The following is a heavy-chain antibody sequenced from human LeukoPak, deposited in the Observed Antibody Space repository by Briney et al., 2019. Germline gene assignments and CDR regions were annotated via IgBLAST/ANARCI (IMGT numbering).Heavy chain of an antibody. CDR3: VAGHSSGWSLDY. Sequence: GGSLRLSCAASGFTFSDHYMDWVCQAPGKGVEWVGRTRNKANSYTTEYAASVKGRFTISRDDSKNSLYLQMNSLKTEDTAVYYCVAGHSSGWSLDYWGQGTLVTVSS. J-gene: IGHJ4*02. CDR1: GFTFSDHY. V-gene: IGHV3-72*01. D-gene: IGHD6-19*01. CDR2: TRNKANSYTT.